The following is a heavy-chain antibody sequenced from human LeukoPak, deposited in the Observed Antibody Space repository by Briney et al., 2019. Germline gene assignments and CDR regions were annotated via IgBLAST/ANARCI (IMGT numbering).Heavy chain of an antibody. CDR2: IIPIFETA. Sequence: SVKVSCKASGGTFSSYAISWVRQAPGHGLEWMGGIIPIFETANYAQKFQGRVTITADKSTSTAYMELSSLGSEDTAVYYCARAIADRPKRGYYYYMDVWGKGTTVTVSS. D-gene: IGHD6-6*01. J-gene: IGHJ6*03. CDR3: ARAIADRPKRGYYYYMDV. CDR1: GGTFSSYA. V-gene: IGHV1-69*06.